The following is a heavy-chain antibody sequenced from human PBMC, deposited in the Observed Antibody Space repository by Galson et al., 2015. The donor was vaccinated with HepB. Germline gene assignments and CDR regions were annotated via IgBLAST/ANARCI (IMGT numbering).Heavy chain of an antibody. V-gene: IGHV4-34*01. CDR2: INHSGST. CDR3: ASVTGYYYYYYMDV. D-gene: IGHD1-20*01. Sequence: LSLTCAVYGGSFSGYYWSWIRQPPGKGLEWIGEINHSGSTNYNPSLKSRVTISVDTSKNQFSLKLSSVTAADTAVYYCASVTGYYYYYYMDVWGKGTTVTVSS. J-gene: IGHJ6*03. CDR1: GGSFSGYY.